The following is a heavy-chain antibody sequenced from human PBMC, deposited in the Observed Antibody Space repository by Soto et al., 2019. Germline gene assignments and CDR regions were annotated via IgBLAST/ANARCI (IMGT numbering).Heavy chain of an antibody. CDR1: GDSVSSNSAA. V-gene: IGHV6-1*01. Sequence: QIQLQQSGPRLLKPSQTLSLTCAISGDSVSSNSAAWNWIRQSPSRGLEWLGRTYYRSKWYNDYAISVESRISVNPDTSKNHFSGQLNSVTPEDTAIYYCAKQSGDSTPYRGLDVWGQGTPVTVSS. J-gene: IGHJ6*02. D-gene: IGHD2-21*02. CDR3: AKQSGDSTPYRGLDV. CDR2: TYYRSKWYN.